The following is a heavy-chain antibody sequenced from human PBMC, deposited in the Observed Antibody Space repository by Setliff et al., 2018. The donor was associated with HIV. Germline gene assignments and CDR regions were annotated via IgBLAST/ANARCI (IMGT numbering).Heavy chain of an antibody. J-gene: IGHJ6*03. CDR1: GFTFSAYW. Sequence: PGGSLRLSCAASGFTFSAYWMIWVRQTPGKGLEWLATIKQDGSDKYYVHSVEGRFTISRDNAKNSLSLQMNSLRAEDTAVYSCARDQEYKGVVSATGNMPGYYFHYYMDVWGKGSTVTVSS. CDR2: IKQDGSDK. V-gene: IGHV3-7*03. CDR3: ARDQEYKGVVSATGNMPGYYFHYYMDV. D-gene: IGHD3-3*01.